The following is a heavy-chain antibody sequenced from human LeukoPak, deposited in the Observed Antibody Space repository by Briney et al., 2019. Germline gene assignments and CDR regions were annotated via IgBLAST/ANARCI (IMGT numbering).Heavy chain of an antibody. CDR2: ISRSSGTI. CDR3: ARGVIVGATTGDDALDI. D-gene: IGHD1-26*01. J-gene: IGHJ3*02. V-gene: IGHV3-48*01. CDR1: GFTFSSYS. Sequence: PGGSLRLSCGASGFTFSSYSMNWVRQAPGRGLEWVSYISRSSGTIYYADSVKGRFTISRDNAKNSLYLLMNSLRAEDTAVYFCARGVIVGATTGDDALDIWGQGTMVTVSS.